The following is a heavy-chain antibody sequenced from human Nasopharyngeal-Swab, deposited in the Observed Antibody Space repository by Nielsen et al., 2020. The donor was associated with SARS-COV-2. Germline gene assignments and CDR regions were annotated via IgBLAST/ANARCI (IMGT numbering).Heavy chain of an antibody. CDR1: GYNFTTYD. J-gene: IGHJ4*02. CDR3: ARGGVGAVGGALDY. V-gene: IGHV1-8*01. CDR2: MDPNSGNT. D-gene: IGHD1-26*01. Sequence: ASVKVSCKASGYNFTTYDFNWVRQATGQGLEWMGWMDPNSGNTGYAQKFQGRVTMTRNTSIRTAYMELSSLRSEDTAVHYCARGGVGAVGGALDYWGQGTQVTVSS.